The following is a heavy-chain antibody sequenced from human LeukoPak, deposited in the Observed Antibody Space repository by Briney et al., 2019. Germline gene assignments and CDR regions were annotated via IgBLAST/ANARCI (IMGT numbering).Heavy chain of an antibody. J-gene: IGHJ6*02. V-gene: IGHV1-8*01. CDR2: MNPNSGNT. CDR1: GYTFTSYD. D-gene: IGHD6-13*01. CDR3: ARGLIAAAGTRGYYYYGMDV. Sequence: GPVKVSCKASGYTFTSYDINWERQATGQGLEWMGWMNPNSGNTGYAQKFQGRVTMTRNTSISTAYMELSSLRSEDTAVYYCARGLIAAAGTRGYYYYGMDVWGQGTTVTVSS.